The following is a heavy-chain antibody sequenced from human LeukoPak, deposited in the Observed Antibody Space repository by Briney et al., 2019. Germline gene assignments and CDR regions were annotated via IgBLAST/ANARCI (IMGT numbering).Heavy chain of an antibody. D-gene: IGHD1-26*01. Sequence: SVKVSCKASGFTFTISAVQWVRQARGQRLEWIGWIVVGSGNTNYAQKFQERVTITRDMSTSTAYMELSSLRSEDTAVYYCAALPLGGSYYYFDYWGQGTLVTVSS. J-gene: IGHJ4*02. CDR2: IVVGSGNT. V-gene: IGHV1-58*01. CDR3: AALPLGGSYYYFDY. CDR1: GFTFTISA.